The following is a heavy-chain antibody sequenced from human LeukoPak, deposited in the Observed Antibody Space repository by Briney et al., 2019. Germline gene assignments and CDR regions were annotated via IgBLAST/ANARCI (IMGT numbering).Heavy chain of an antibody. V-gene: IGHV6-1*01. CDR3: ARERIDSFDS. D-gene: IGHD3-16*02. CDR1: GDTVSSTSGA. CDR2: TYYRSKWFN. Sequence: SQTLSLTCAISGDTVSSTSGAWNWIRQSPSRGLEWLGRTYYRSKWFNDYAVSVKSRITFSPDTSKNQVSLQLNSVIPEDTAVYYCARERIDSFDSWGQGTLVTVSS. J-gene: IGHJ5*01.